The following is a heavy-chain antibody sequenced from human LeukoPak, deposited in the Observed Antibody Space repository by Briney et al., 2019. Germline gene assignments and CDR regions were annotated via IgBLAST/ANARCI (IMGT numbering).Heavy chain of an antibody. CDR3: AREVGLRYFDWYRTNWFDP. CDR2: IIPIFGTA. D-gene: IGHD3-9*01. J-gene: IGHJ5*02. Sequence: GSSVKVSCKASGGTFSSYAISWVRQAPGQGLEWMGGIIPIFGTANYAQKFQGRVTITADESTSTAYMELSSLRSEDTAVYYCAREVGLRYFDWYRTNWFDPWGQGTLVTVSS. CDR1: GGTFSSYA. V-gene: IGHV1-69*01.